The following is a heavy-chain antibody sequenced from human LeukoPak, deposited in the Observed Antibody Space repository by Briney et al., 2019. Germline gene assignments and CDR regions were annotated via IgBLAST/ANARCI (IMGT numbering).Heavy chain of an antibody. D-gene: IGHD6-13*01. CDR2: MNPNSGNT. V-gene: IGHV1-8*01. CDR1: GYTFTSYD. CDR3: AREMYSSSWYEANAFDI. Sequence: ASVKVSCKASGYTFTSYDINWVRQAPGQGLEWMGWMNPNSGNTGYAQKFQGRVTMTRNTSISTAYMEMSSLRSEDTAVYYCAREMYSSSWYEANAFDIWGQGTMVTVSS. J-gene: IGHJ3*02.